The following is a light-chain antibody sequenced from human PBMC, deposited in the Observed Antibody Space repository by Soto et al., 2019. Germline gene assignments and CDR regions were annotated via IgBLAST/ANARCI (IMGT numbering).Light chain of an antibody. Sequence: DIQMTQSPSSVSASVGDRVTITCRASQGFSTWLAWYRRKPGRAPELLIYSASSLHSGVPSRFSGSGSGTDFTLTISSLQPEDFATYYSQQANSFPRTFGGGTEVEMK. J-gene: IGKJ4*01. CDR1: QGFSTW. V-gene: IGKV1-12*01. CDR3: QQANSFPRT. CDR2: SAS.